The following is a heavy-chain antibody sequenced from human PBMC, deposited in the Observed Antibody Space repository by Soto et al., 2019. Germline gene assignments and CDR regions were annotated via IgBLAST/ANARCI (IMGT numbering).Heavy chain of an antibody. D-gene: IGHD3-10*01. CDR3: ARENGSGPYYYYGMDV. V-gene: IGHV1-46*01. J-gene: IGHJ6*02. Sequence: GASVKVSCKASGYTFTSYYMHWVRQAPGQGLEWMGIINPSGGSTSYAQKFQGRVTMTRDTSTSTVHMELSSLRSEDTAVYYCARENGSGPYYYYGMDVWGQGTTVTVSS. CDR1: GYTFTSYY. CDR2: INPSGGST.